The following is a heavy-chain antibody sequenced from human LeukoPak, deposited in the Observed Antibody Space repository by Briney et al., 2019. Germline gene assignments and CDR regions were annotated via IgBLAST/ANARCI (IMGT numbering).Heavy chain of an antibody. V-gene: IGHV1-2*02. CDR1: GYTFTGHY. D-gene: IGHD3-22*01. Sequence: ASVKVSCKASGYTFTGHYMHWVRQAPGQGLEWMGWINPNSGGTNYAQKFQGRVTMTRDTSISTAYMELSRLRSDDTAVYYCARAAKKYYDGSGYYRYWGQGTLVTVSS. J-gene: IGHJ4*02. CDR3: ARAAKKYYDGSGYYRY. CDR2: INPNSGGT.